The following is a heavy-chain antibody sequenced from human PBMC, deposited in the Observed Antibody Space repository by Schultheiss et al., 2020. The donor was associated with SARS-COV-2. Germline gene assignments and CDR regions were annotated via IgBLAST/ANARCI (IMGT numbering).Heavy chain of an antibody. CDR1: GFSLSNARMG. D-gene: IGHD3-22*01. V-gene: IGHV2-26*01. CDR2: IFSNDEK. Sequence: SGPTLVKPTETLTLTCTVSGFSLSNARMGVSWIRQPPGKALEWLAHIFSNDEKSYSTSLKSRLTTTKDTSKNQVVLTMTNMDPADTATYYCARMTKYYYDRSGCIDYWGQGILVTVSS. J-gene: IGHJ4*02. CDR3: ARMTKYYYDRSGCIDY.